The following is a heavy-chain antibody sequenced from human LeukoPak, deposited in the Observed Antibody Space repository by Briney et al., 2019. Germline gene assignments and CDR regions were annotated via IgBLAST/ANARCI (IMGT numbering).Heavy chain of an antibody. D-gene: IGHD5-18*01. V-gene: IGHV1-46*01. CDR3: ARAKSVGYSYGQGLDY. Sequence: ASVKVSCKASGGTFSSYAISWVRQAPGQGLEWMGIINPSGGSTSYAQKFQGRVTMTRDMSTSTVYMELSSLRSEDTAVYYCARAKSVGYSYGQGLDYWGQGTLVTVSS. CDR2: INPSGGST. CDR1: GGTFSSYA. J-gene: IGHJ4*02.